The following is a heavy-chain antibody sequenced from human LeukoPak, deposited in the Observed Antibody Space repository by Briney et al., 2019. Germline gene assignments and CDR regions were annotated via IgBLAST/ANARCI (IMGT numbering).Heavy chain of an antibody. J-gene: IGHJ6*03. V-gene: IGHV3-23*01. CDR3: AKADQLLTMGYYYYMDV. D-gene: IGHD2-2*01. CDR1: GFTFSSYA. Sequence: GGSLRLSCAASGFTFSSYAMSWVRQAPGKGLEWVSAISGSGGSTYYADSVKGRFTISRDNSKNTLYLQMNSLRAEDTAVYYCAKADQLLTMGYYYYMDVWGKGTTVTVSS. CDR2: ISGSGGST.